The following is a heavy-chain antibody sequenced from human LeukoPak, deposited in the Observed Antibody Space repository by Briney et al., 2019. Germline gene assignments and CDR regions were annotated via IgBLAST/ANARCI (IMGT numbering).Heavy chain of an antibody. Sequence: PGGSLRLSCAASGFTFSSYAMNWVRQAPGKGLEWVSFISGSGGSTYYADSVKGRFTISRDNSKNTLYLQMNSLRAEDTAVYYCAKDQMQIVVVITAFDYWGQGTLVTVSS. J-gene: IGHJ4*02. CDR2: ISGSGGST. CDR3: AKDQMQIVVVITAFDY. V-gene: IGHV3-23*01. CDR1: GFTFSSYA. D-gene: IGHD3-22*01.